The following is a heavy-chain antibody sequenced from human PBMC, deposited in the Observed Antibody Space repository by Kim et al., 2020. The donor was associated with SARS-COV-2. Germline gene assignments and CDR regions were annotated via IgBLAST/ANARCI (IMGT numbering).Heavy chain of an antibody. CDR3: TTDGGHRSSCLEF. CDR2: IEREIDGETT. J-gene: IGHJ4*02. Sequence: GGSLRLSCAASGFTFNDAWMSWARQAPGKGLGWIGRIEREIDGETTDYAAPVRGRFTISRDDSTNTLYLQIDGLKTEDTAVYYCTTDGGHRSSCLEFWGRGTLVTVSS. CDR1: GFTFNDAW. D-gene: IGHD6-13*01. V-gene: IGHV3-15*04.